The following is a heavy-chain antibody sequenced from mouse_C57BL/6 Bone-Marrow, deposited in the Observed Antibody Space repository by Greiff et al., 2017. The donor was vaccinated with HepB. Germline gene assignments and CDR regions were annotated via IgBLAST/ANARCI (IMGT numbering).Heavy chain of an antibody. V-gene: IGHV1-64*01. J-gene: IGHJ2*01. CDR3: ARGRFTTVVEGC. CDR1: GYTFTSYW. D-gene: IGHD1-1*01. CDR2: IHPNSGST. Sequence: QVQLQQPGAELVKPGASVKLSCKASGYTFTSYWMHWVKQRPGQGLEWIGMIHPNSGSTNYNEKFKSKATLTVDKSSSTAYMQLSSLTSEDSAVYYCARGRFTTVVEGCWGQGTTLTVSS.